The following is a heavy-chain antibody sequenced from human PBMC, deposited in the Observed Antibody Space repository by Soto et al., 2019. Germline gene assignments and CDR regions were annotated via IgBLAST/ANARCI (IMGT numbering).Heavy chain of an antibody. J-gene: IGHJ4*02. D-gene: IGHD3-16*01. CDR1: GGSITYYY. V-gene: IGHV4-59*01. CDR3: ARGGYYVWGSSRATEYYFDY. CDR2: VYYNGGT. Sequence: SETLSLTCTVSGGSITYYYWSWIRQPPGKGLEWIGYVYYNGGTNYSPSLKSRVTMSVDMSKNQFSLKLSSVTAADTALYYCARGGYYVWGSSRATEYYFDYWGQGTLVTVSS.